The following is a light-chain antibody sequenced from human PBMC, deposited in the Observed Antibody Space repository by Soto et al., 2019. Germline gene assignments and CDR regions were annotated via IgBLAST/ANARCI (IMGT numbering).Light chain of an antibody. Sequence: AIRMTQSPSSLSASTGDRVTITCRASQGISSYLAWYQQKPGKAPKLLIYAASTLQSGVPSRFSGSGSGTDFTLTISCLQSEDFATYYCRQYYSYPAAFGQGTKLEIK. V-gene: IGKV1-8*01. CDR3: RQYYSYPAA. CDR2: AAS. CDR1: QGISSY. J-gene: IGKJ2*01.